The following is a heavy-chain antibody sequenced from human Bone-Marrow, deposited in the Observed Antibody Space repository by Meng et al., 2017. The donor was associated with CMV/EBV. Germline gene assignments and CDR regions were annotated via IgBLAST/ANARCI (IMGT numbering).Heavy chain of an antibody. J-gene: IGHJ5*02. CDR3: ARDRIWELGYCSSTSCYAGDWFDP. Sequence: GESLKISCAASGFSFSNHAMHWVRQAPGKGLEWVAVISYDGSNKYYADSVKGRFTISRDNSKNTLYLQMNSLRAEDTAVYYCARDRIWELGYCSSTSCYAGDWFDPWGQGTLVTVSS. V-gene: IGHV3-30-3*01. D-gene: IGHD2-2*01. CDR1: GFSFSNHA. CDR2: ISYDGSNK.